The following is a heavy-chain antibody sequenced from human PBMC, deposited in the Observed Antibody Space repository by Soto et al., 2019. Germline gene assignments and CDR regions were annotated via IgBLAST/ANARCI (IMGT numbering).Heavy chain of an antibody. CDR3: ARAEIPVAGTPYYFDY. CDR1: GFTFSSYA. D-gene: IGHD6-19*01. J-gene: IGHJ4*02. Sequence: QVQLVESGGGVVQPGRSLRLSCAASGFTFSSYAMHWVRQAPGKGLEWVAVISYDGSNKYYADSVKGRFTISRDNSKNTLYLQMNSLRAEDTAVYYCARAEIPVAGTPYYFDYWGQGTLDTVSS. V-gene: IGHV3-30-3*01. CDR2: ISYDGSNK.